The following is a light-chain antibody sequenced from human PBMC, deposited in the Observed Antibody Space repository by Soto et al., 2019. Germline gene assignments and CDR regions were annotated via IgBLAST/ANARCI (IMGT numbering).Light chain of an antibody. CDR1: QSVSSSY. J-gene: IGKJ2*01. V-gene: IGKV3-20*01. CDR2: GAS. Sequence: EIVLTQSPGTLSLSPGERATLSCRASQSVSSSYLAWYQQKPGQAPRLLIYGASSRATGIPDRFSGSGSGKDFPLTIRRLEPEDFAVYYCQQYGSSPSFGQGTKLEIK. CDR3: QQYGSSPS.